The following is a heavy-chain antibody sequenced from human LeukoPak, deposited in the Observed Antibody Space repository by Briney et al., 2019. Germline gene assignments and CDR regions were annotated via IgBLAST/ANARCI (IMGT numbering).Heavy chain of an antibody. CDR2: ISHDGSNK. J-gene: IGHJ4*02. V-gene: IGHV3-30*14. CDR3: ARSDSSRWHVFDY. Sequence: GGSLRPSCAASGFTFSRYAMHWVRQAPGKGLEWVAVISHDGSNKPYADSVKGRFTISRDNSKDTLYLQMNSLRAEDTAVYYCARSDSSRWHVFDYWGQGTLVTVSS. CDR1: GFTFSRYA. D-gene: IGHD6-13*01.